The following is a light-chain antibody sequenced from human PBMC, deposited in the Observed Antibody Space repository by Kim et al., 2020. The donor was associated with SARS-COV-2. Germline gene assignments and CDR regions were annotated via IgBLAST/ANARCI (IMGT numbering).Light chain of an antibody. V-gene: IGLV3-19*01. Sequence: SSELTQDPAVSVALGQTVRITCQGDSLRSYYAEWYQQRPGQAPLLVIYAKNNRPSGIPDRFSGSSSGDTASLTITGAQAEDEADYYCNSRDSSGYHLVFG. CDR1: SLRSYY. J-gene: IGLJ3*02. CDR2: AKN. CDR3: NSRDSSGYHLV.